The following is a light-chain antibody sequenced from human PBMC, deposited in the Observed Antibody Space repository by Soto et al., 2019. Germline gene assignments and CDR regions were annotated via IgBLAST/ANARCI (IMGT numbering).Light chain of an antibody. Sequence: EIVMTQSPATLSVSPGERATLSCRASQSVSSNLAWYQQKPGQAPRLLIYGASTRATGITARFSGSGSGTEFTLTISSLQSEDFAVYSCQQYNNWPPLYTFGQGTKLEIK. CDR3: QQYNNWPPLYT. CDR2: GAS. V-gene: IGKV3-15*01. J-gene: IGKJ2*01. CDR1: QSVSSN.